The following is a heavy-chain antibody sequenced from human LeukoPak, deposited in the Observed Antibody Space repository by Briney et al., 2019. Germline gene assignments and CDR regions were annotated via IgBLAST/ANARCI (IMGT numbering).Heavy chain of an antibody. D-gene: IGHD3-16*01. V-gene: IGHV3-23*05. Sequence: GGSLRLSCVASGFSFNTFALTWVRQAPGKGLEWVSTISDYPHYADSVRGRLTISRDNSRKTVFVQMNSLTPEDAGTYYCTKDSQGSYDGFWYGTYGMDVWGQGTTVTVSS. J-gene: IGHJ6*02. CDR3: TKDSQGSYDGFWYGTYGMDV. CDR1: GFSFNTFA. CDR2: ISDYP.